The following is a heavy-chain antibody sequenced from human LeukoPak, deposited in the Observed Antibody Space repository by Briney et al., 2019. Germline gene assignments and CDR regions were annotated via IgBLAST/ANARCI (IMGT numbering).Heavy chain of an antibody. CDR1: GGSISGTNW. CDR3: SRESGPFCPFGY. J-gene: IGHJ4*02. CDR2: ISLAGQT. V-gene: IGHV4-4*02. D-gene: IGHD1-26*01. Sequence: SGTLSLTCGVSGGSISGTNWWSWVRQPPGQGLEWIGEISLAGQTNYNPSLNGRVTMPLDKSSNQLSLHLTSVTAADTATYFCSRESGPFCPFGYWGQGTLVIVSS.